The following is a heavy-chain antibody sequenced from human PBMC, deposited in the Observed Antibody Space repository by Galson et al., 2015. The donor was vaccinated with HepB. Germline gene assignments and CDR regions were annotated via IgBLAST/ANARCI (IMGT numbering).Heavy chain of an antibody. Sequence: SETLSLTCTVSGGSISSSSYYWGWIRQPPGKGLEWIGSIYYSGSTYYNPSLKSRVTISVDTSKNQFSLKLSSVTAADTAVYYCARDGDCSSTSCYPGEFDYWGQGTLVTVSS. CDR2: IYYSGST. V-gene: IGHV4-39*07. CDR1: GGSISSSSYY. J-gene: IGHJ4*02. D-gene: IGHD2-2*03. CDR3: ARDGDCSSTSCYPGEFDY.